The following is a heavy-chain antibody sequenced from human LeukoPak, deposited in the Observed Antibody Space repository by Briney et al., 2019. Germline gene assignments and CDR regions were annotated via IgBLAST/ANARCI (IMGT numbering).Heavy chain of an antibody. V-gene: IGHV4-34*01. CDR1: GGSFSGYY. CDR2: INHSGST. CDR3: ASPSDEYSSGWYGSALNY. D-gene: IGHD6-19*01. Sequence: SETLSLTCAVYGGSFSGYYWSWIRQPPGKGLQWMGEINHSGSTNYNPSLKSRVTISVDTSKNQSSLKLSSLTCADTAVYYCASPSDEYSSGWYGSALNYWGQGTLVTVSS. J-gene: IGHJ4*02.